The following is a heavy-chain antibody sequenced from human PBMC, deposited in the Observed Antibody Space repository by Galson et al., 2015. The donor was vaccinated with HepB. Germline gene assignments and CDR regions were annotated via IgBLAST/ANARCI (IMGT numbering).Heavy chain of an antibody. J-gene: IGHJ4*02. V-gene: IGHV4-61*02. CDR2: IYTSGST. CDR3: ARWSHGSRYIEYYFDY. CDR1: GGSISSGSYY. D-gene: IGHD2/OR15-2a*01. Sequence: TLSLTCAVYGGSISSGSYYWSWIRQPAGKGLEWIGRIYTSGSTNYNPSLKSRVTISVDTSKNQFSLKLSSVTAADTAVYYCARWSHGSRYIEYYFDYWGQGTLVTVSS.